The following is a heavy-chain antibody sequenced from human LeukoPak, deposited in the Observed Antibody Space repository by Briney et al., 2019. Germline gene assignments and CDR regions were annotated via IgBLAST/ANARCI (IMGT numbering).Heavy chain of an antibody. V-gene: IGHV3-30*03. CDR1: GFTFSSYG. CDR3: ARVGRGVIITYDY. CDR2: ISYDGSNK. Sequence: PGGSLRLSCAASGFTFSSYGMHWVRQAPGKGLEWVAVISYDGSNKYYADSVKGRFTISRDNSKNTLYLQMNSLRAEDTAVYYCARVGRGVIITYDYWGQGTLVTVSS. J-gene: IGHJ4*02. D-gene: IGHD3-10*01.